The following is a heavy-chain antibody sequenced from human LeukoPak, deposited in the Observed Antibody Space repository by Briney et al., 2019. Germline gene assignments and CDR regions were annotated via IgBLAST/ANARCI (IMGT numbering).Heavy chain of an antibody. D-gene: IGHD5-18*01. J-gene: IGHJ4*02. V-gene: IGHV3-21*01. CDR2: ISGSSSYI. CDR1: GFTFSSYA. Sequence: GGSLRLSCAASGFTFSSYAMSWVRQAPGKGLEWVSAISGSSSYIYYADSVKGRFTISRDNAKNSLYLQMNSLRAEDTAVYYCASFSGYSYGYDYWGQGTLVTVSS. CDR3: ASFSGYSYGYDY.